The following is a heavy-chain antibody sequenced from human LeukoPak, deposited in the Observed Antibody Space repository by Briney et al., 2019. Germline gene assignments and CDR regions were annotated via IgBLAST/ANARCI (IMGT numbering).Heavy chain of an antibody. Sequence: SETLSLTCTASGCSISSYYWSWIRQPPGKGLEWIGYIYYSGSTNYNPSLKSRVTISVDTSKNQFSLKLSSVTAADTAVYYCARHGDYYDSSGYLDYWGQGTLVTVSS. CDR3: ARHGDYYDSSGYLDY. CDR2: IYYSGST. CDR1: GCSISSYY. J-gene: IGHJ4*02. V-gene: IGHV4-59*08. D-gene: IGHD3-22*01.